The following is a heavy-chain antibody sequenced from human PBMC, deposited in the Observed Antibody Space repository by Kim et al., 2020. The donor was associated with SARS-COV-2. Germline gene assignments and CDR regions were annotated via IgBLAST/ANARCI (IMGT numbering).Heavy chain of an antibody. D-gene: IGHD1-26*01. CDR3: AKGILGIVGATASDY. Sequence: GGSLRLSCAASGFTFGSYGMHWVRQAPGKGLEWVAVISYDGSNKYYADSVKGRFTISRDNSKNTLYLQMNSLRAEDTAVYYCAKGILGIVGATASDYWGQGTLVTVSS. V-gene: IGHV3-30*18. CDR2: ISYDGSNK. CDR1: GFTFGSYG. J-gene: IGHJ4*02.